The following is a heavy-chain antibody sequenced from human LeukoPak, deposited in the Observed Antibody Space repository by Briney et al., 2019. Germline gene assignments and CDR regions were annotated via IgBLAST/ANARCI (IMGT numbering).Heavy chain of an antibody. CDR3: AKDPTAGPETPTPAY. D-gene: IGHD4-17*01. CDR1: GFTFSSYG. CDR2: IRYDGSNK. J-gene: IGHJ4*02. V-gene: IGHV3-30*02. Sequence: PGGSLRLSCAASGFTFSSYGMHWVRQAPGKGLEWVAFIRYDGSNKYYADSVKGRFTISRDNSKNTLYLQMNSLRAEDTAVYYCAKDPTAGPETPTPAYWGQGTLVTVSS.